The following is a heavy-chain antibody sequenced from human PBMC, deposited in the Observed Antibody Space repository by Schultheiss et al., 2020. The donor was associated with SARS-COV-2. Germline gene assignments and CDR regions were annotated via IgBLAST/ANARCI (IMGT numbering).Heavy chain of an antibody. CDR1: GGTFSSYA. CDR2: INPNSGNT. J-gene: IGHJ6*03. D-gene: IGHD2-2*01. V-gene: IGHV1-8*02. Sequence: ASVKVSCKASGGTFSSYAISWVRQAPGQGLEWMGWINPNSGNTGYAQKFQGRVTMTRNTSISTAYMELRSLRSDDTAVYYCARDRHCSSTSCYRYYYYMDVWGKGTTVTVSS. CDR3: ARDRHCSSTSCYRYYYYMDV.